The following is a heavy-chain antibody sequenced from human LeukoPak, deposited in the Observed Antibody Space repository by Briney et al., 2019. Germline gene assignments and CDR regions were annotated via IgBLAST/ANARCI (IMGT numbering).Heavy chain of an antibody. D-gene: IGHD3-10*01. Sequence: GGSLRLSCAASGFTFSSYAMNWVRQAPGRGLEWVSGTSGSGSSTYYADSVKGRFTISRDNSKNTLSLQMNSLRAEDTAVYYCARGLSGTYFALDYWGQGTRVTVSS. J-gene: IGHJ4*02. CDR3: ARGLSGTYFALDY. V-gene: IGHV3-23*01. CDR1: GFTFSSYA. CDR2: TSGSGSST.